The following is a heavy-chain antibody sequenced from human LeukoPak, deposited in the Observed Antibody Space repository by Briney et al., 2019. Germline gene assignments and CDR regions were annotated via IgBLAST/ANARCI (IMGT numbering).Heavy chain of an antibody. J-gene: IGHJ6*02. CDR2: ISDSGGST. Sequence: GGSLRLSCAASGFTFSTYAMSWVRQAPGKGLEWVSGISDSGGSTYYADSVKGRFTISRENSKTTLYLQMHSLRAEDTAVYYCAKGNIWFGEKYGMDVWGQGTTVTVSS. CDR3: AKGNIWFGEKYGMDV. CDR1: GFTFSTYA. V-gene: IGHV3-23*01. D-gene: IGHD3-10*01.